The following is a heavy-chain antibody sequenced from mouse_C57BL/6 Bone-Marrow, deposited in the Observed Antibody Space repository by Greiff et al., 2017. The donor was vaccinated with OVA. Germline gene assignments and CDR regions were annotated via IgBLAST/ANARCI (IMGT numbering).Heavy chain of an antibody. J-gene: IGHJ2*01. CDR2: IDPSDSET. CDR3: ASGYGNYDYFDY. CDR1: GYTFTSYW. Sequence: VQLQQPGAELVRPGSSVKLSCKASGYTFTSYWMHWVKQRPIQGLEWIGNIDPSDSETHYNQKFKDKATLTVDKSSSTAYMQLSSLTSEDSAVYYCASGYGNYDYFDYWGQGTTLTVSS. D-gene: IGHD2-10*02. V-gene: IGHV1-52*01.